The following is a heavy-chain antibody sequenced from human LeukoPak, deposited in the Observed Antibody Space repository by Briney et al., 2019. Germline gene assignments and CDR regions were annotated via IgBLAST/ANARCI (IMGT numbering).Heavy chain of an antibody. CDR3: AKVRAAAGTGYYYGMDV. Sequence: PGGSLRLSCAASGFTFSSCAMSWVRQAPGKGLEWVSAISGSGGSTYYADSVKGRFTISRDNSKNTLYLQMNSLRAEDTAVYYCAKVRAAAGTGYYYGMDVWGQGTTVTVSS. CDR1: GFTFSSCA. J-gene: IGHJ6*02. CDR2: ISGSGGST. D-gene: IGHD6-13*01. V-gene: IGHV3-23*01.